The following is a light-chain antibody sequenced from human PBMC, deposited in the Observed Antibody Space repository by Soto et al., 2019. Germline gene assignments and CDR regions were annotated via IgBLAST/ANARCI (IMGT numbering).Light chain of an antibody. CDR1: QGISSY. CDR2: AAS. V-gene: IGKV1-9*01. Sequence: IQLTPSPSSLSASVGDRVTVTCRASQGISSYLAWYQQQPGKAPKLLIYAASTLQRGVSSRFSGSGSGTDFTLTISSLQPEDFATYDCQQLNSYPPTFGQGTKLEIK. J-gene: IGKJ2*01. CDR3: QQLNSYPPT.